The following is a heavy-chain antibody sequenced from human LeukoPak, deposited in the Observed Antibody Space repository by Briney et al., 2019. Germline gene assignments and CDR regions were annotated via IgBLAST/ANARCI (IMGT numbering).Heavy chain of an antibody. CDR1: GFTVSSNY. CDR2: IYSGGST. V-gene: IGHV3-53*01. D-gene: IGHD5-12*01. J-gene: IGHJ4*02. Sequence: GGSLRLSCAASGFTVSSNYMSWVRQAPGKGLEWVSVIYSGGSTYYADSVKGRFAISRDNSKNTLYLQMNSLRAEDTAVYYCAKDRDSGYEALDYWGQGTLVTVSS. CDR3: AKDRDSGYEALDY.